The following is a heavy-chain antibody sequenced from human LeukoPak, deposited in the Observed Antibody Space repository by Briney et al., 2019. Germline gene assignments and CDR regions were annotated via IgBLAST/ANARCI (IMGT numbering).Heavy chain of an antibody. J-gene: IGHJ4*02. CDR1: GGSISSCC. CDR3: ASGLSYGGTFDY. D-gene: IGHD4-23*01. V-gene: IGHV4-59*01. CDR2: IYYSEST. Sequence: SETLSLTCAVSGGSISSCCWSWIRQPPGKGLEWIGCIYYSESTNSTPSLKSQVTISVDTSKNQFSLKPSSVTAEDTAVYYCASGLSYGGTFDYWGQGTLVTVSS.